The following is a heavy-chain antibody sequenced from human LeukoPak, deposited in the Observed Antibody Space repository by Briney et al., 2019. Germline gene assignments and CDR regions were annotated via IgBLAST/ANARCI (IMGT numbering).Heavy chain of an antibody. V-gene: IGHV1-46*01. Sequence: ASVKVSCKASGYTFTSYYMHWVRQAPGQGLEWMGIINPSGGSTSYAQKFQGRVTITADKSTSTAYMELSSLRSEDTAVYYCASSVGDYYYDSSGYIWNYWGQGTLVTVSS. CDR1: GYTFTSYY. CDR3: ASSVGDYYYDSSGYIWNY. D-gene: IGHD3-22*01. CDR2: INPSGGST. J-gene: IGHJ4*02.